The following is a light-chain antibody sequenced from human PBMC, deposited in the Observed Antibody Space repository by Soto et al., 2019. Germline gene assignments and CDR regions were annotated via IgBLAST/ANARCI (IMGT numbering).Light chain of an antibody. CDR2: ATS. Sequence: DIQMTQSPSSLSASVGDRVTITCRASQNIRRYLNWYQQKPGKAPQLLIYATSSVQTGVPSRFSTSGSGTDFSLVISDLQPEDSATYNCQQGYSSRWTSGRGTKVEI. CDR1: QNIRRY. J-gene: IGKJ1*01. V-gene: IGKV1-39*01. CDR3: QQGYSSRWT.